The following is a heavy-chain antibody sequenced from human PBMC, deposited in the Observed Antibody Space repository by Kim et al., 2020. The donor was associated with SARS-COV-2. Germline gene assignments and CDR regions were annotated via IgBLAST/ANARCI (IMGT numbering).Heavy chain of an antibody. Sequence: SETLSLTCTVSGGSISSYYWSWIRQPPGKGLEWIGYIYYSGSTNYNPSLKSRVTISVDTSKNQFSLKLSSVTAADTAVYYCARAESGCSGGSCYPDYFDYWGQGTLVTVSS. CDR2: IYYSGST. CDR3: ARAESGCSGGSCYPDYFDY. D-gene: IGHD2-15*01. V-gene: IGHV4-59*13. CDR1: GGSISSYY. J-gene: IGHJ4*02.